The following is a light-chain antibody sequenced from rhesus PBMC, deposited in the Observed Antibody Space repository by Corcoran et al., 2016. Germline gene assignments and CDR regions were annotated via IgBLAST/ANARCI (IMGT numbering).Light chain of an antibody. V-gene: IGKV3-24*04. CDR2: GAF. CDR1: QNVGSY. J-gene: IGKJ1*01. Sequence: ETVVTQSPATLSLSPGERANLSCRASQNVGSYLAWYQQKPGQAPRLLIYGAFSRAPVIPDRFSGSGSGTYFTLNISSLEPEDVGVYYCQQSSNLWTFGQGTKVEIK. CDR3: QQSSNLWT.